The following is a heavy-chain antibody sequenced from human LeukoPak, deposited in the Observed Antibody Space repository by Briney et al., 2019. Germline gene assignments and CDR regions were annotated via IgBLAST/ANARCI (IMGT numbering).Heavy chain of an antibody. D-gene: IGHD6-19*01. CDR1: GFTFGGYG. Sequence: GVSLRLSCAGSGFTFGGYGMHWFRQTPGKGLEGVAVIAYDGCNKYYADSVKGRFTISRENSKNTLYMQMDSLRTEDTAVYYCARGELYASGWYGSIDYWGRGTLVAVSS. J-gene: IGHJ4*02. V-gene: IGHV3-30*02. CDR3: ARGELYASGWYGSIDY. CDR2: IAYDGCNK.